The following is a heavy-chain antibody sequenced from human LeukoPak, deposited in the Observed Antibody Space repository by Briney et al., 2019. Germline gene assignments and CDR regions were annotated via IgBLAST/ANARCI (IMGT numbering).Heavy chain of an antibody. D-gene: IGHD5-24*01. CDR1: GFTFSSYS. CDR2: ISNSSSYI. V-gene: IGHV3-21*01. J-gene: IGHJ4*02. CDR3: ARARDGYPIGYFDY. Sequence: PGGSLRLSCAASGFTFSSYSMNWVRQAPGKGLEWVSSISNSSSYIYYADSVKGRFTISRDNAKNSLYLQMNSLRAEDTAVYYCARARDGYPIGYFDYWGQGTLVTVSS.